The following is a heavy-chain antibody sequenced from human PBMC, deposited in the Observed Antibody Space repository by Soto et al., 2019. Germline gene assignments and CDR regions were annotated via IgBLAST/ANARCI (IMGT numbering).Heavy chain of an antibody. CDR3: ARVSASIAVAGGNDAFDI. Sequence: GASVKVSCKASGYTFTSYGISWVRQAPGQGLEWMGWISAYNGNTNYAQKLQGRVTMTTDTSTSTAYMELRSLRSDDTAVYYCARVSASIAVAGGNDAFDIWGQGTMVTVSS. J-gene: IGHJ3*02. CDR1: GYTFTSYG. D-gene: IGHD6-19*01. CDR2: ISAYNGNT. V-gene: IGHV1-18*04.